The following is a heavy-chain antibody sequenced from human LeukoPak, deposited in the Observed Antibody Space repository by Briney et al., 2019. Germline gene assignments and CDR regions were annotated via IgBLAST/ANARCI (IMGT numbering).Heavy chain of an antibody. J-gene: IGHJ3*02. CDR3: ARPGDSSGYYLWAFDI. D-gene: IGHD3-22*01. CDR1: GGTFSSYA. CDR2: IIPIFGTA. Sequence: ASVKVSCKASGGTFSSYAISWVRQAPGQGLEWMGRIIPIFGTADYAQKFQGRVTITTDESTSTAYMELSSLRSEDTAVYYCARPGDSSGYYLWAFDIWGQGTMVTVSS. V-gene: IGHV1-69*05.